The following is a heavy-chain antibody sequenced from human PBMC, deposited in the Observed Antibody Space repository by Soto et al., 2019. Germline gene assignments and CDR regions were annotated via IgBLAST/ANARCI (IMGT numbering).Heavy chain of an antibody. Sequence: QITLKESGPPLVKPTQTLTLTCTFSGFSLSTSGVGVGWIRQPPGKALEWLALIYWDDDKRYSPSLKNRLTNTKETTKKHVPLNRHNIDALDPATNSRAHSQRAHIVLVTATSHGYFDLWGRGTLVTVGS. V-gene: IGHV2-5*02. CDR2: IYWDDDK. CDR1: GFSLSTSGVG. D-gene: IGHD2-21*02. J-gene: IGHJ2*01. CDR3: AHSQRAHIVLVTATSHGYFDL.